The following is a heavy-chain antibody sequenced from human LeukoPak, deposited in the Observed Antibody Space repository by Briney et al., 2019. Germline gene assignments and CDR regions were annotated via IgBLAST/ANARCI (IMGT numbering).Heavy chain of an antibody. Sequence: SVKASCKASGGTFSSYAISWVRQAPGQGLEWMGGIIPIFGTANYAQKFQGRVTITADESTSTAYMELSSLRSEDTAVYYCAVPGQRGSGSYAYFDYWGQGTLVAVSS. CDR3: AVPGQRGSGSYAYFDY. J-gene: IGHJ4*02. CDR2: IIPIFGTA. V-gene: IGHV1-69*13. CDR1: GGTFSSYA. D-gene: IGHD3-10*01.